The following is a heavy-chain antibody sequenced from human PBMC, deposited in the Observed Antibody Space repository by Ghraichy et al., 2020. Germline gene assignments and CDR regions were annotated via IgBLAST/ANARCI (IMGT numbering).Heavy chain of an antibody. J-gene: IGHJ2*01. D-gene: IGHD3-9*01. Sequence: SETLSLTCTVSGGSVSSGSYYWSWIRQPPGKGLEWIGYIYYSGSTNYNPSLKSRVTISVDTSKNQFSLKLSSVTAADTALYYCARGRYDVLTGYSPQLWGRGTLVTVSS. CDR2: IYYSGST. CDR3: ARGRYDVLTGYSPQL. CDR1: GGSVSSGSYY. V-gene: IGHV4-61*01.